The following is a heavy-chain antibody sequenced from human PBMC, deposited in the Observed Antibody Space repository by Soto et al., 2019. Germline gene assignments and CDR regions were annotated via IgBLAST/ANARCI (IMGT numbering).Heavy chain of an antibody. V-gene: IGHV3-30*18. J-gene: IGHJ4*02. Sequence: GGSLRLSCAASGFTFSSYGMHWVRQAPGKGLEWVAVISYDGSNKYYADSVKGRFTISRDNSKNTLYLQMNSLRAEDTAVYYCAKDQVAGRGYFDYWGQGTLVTVSS. CDR2: ISYDGSNK. CDR1: GFTFSSYG. D-gene: IGHD6-19*01. CDR3: AKDQVAGRGYFDY.